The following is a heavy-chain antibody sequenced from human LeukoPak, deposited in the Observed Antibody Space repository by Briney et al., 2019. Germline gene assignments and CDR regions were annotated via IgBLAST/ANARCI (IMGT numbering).Heavy chain of an antibody. CDR2: IYHSGST. CDR1: GGSISSSNW. D-gene: IGHD3-10*01. J-gene: IGHJ4*02. CDR3: ARDSVGSGRGPIFDD. V-gene: IGHV4-4*02. Sequence: SGTLSLTCAVSGGSISSSNWWSWVRQSPGRGLEWIGQIYHSGSTTYNPSLKSRVTVSIDKSKNQFSLKLSSLTAADTAVYYCARDSVGSGRGPIFDDWGQGTLVTVSS.